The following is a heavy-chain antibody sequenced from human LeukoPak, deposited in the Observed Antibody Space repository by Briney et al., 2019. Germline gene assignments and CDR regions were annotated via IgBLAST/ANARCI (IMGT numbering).Heavy chain of an antibody. CDR3: ATDFYRGRQFDH. Sequence: ASVKVSCKVSGNTFTDLSMNWVRQAPGKGLEWMGGFDPEDVETIYAQKFQGRVTMTEDTSTATAYMELSSLRPDDTAVYYSATDFYRGRQFDHWGQGTLVTVSS. D-gene: IGHD2/OR15-2a*01. CDR2: FDPEDVET. V-gene: IGHV1-24*01. CDR1: GNTFTDLS. J-gene: IGHJ4*02.